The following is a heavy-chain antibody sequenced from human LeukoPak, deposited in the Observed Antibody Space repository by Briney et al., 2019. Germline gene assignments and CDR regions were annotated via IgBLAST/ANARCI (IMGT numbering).Heavy chain of an antibody. CDR2: INHSGST. D-gene: IGHD6-19*01. V-gene: IGHV4-34*01. CDR3: ARKSVAVRDAFDI. Sequence: SETLSLTCAVYGGSFSGYYWSWIRQPPGKGLEWIGEINHSGSTNYNPSLKSRVTISVDTSKNRFSLKLISVTAADTAVYYCARKSVAVRDAFDIWGQGTMVTVSS. J-gene: IGHJ3*02. CDR1: GGSFSGYY.